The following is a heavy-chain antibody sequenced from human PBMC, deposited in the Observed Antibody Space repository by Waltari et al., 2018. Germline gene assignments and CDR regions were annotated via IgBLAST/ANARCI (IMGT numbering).Heavy chain of an antibody. V-gene: IGHV4-39*02. D-gene: IGHD3-3*01. CDR3: ATLKGSTTVFEGREIDAFDI. CDR2: VYYTGTT. J-gene: IGHJ3*02. Sequence: LQLQESGPGLVKPSETLTLTCSISWGSLSGTSYYRGWIRQTPGTALQWIATVYYTGTTFDNPSLKNRVSISVDASKNHFSLNLSSVTAADTAVYYCATLKGSTTVFEGREIDAFDIWGQGTRVIVSS. CDR1: WGSLSGTSYY.